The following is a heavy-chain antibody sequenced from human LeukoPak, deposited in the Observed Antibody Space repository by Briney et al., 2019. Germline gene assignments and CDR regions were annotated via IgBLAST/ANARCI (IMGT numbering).Heavy chain of an antibody. CDR3: TTDIARYCSSTSCYYFDY. CDR1: GFTFSNAW. J-gene: IGHJ4*02. Sequence: PGGSLRLSCAASGFTFSNAWMSWVRQAPRKGLEWVGRIKSKTDGGTTDYAAPVKGRFTISRDDSNNTLYLQMNSLKTEDTAVYYCTTDIARYCSSTSCYYFDYWGQGTLVTVSS. V-gene: IGHV3-15*01. D-gene: IGHD2-2*01. CDR2: IKSKTDGGTT.